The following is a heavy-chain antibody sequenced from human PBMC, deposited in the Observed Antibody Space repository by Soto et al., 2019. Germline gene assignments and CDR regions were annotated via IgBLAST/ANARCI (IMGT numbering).Heavy chain of an antibody. D-gene: IGHD3-22*01. Sequence: SETLSLTSTVSGGSISSRIYYWGWIRQPPGKGLEWIGSIYYSGSTYYNPSLKSRVTISVDTSKNQFSLKLSSVTAADTAVYYCARRLYYDSSGFEGGGMDVWGQGTTVTVSS. J-gene: IGHJ6*02. V-gene: IGHV4-39*01. CDR3: ARRLYYDSSGFEGGGMDV. CDR1: GGSISSRIYY. CDR2: IYYSGST.